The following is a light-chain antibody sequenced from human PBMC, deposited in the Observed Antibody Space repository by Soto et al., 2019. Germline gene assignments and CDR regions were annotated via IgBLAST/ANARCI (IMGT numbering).Light chain of an antibody. V-gene: IGKV3-20*01. J-gene: IGKJ1*01. CDR1: QSVSSNY. CDR3: QQYGSSPWA. CDR2: GAS. Sequence: IVLTQSPGTLSLSPGERATLSCRASQSVSSNYLAWYQQKPGQAPRLLIYGASSRATAIPDRFSGSGSGTDFTLTISRLAPEDFAVYYCQQYGSSPWAFGQGTKVEIK.